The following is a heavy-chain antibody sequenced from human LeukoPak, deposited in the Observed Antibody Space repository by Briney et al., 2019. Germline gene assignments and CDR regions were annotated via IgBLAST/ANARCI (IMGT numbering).Heavy chain of an antibody. CDR3: AKTYQLISYFDY. J-gene: IGHJ4*02. V-gene: IGHV3-23*01. Sequence: GGSLRLSCAASGFTFINYAMTWVRQAPGKGLEWVSGISGSGGSTYYADSVKGRFTISGDNSKNTLYLQMKSLRAEDTAVYYCAKTYQLISYFDYWGQGTLVTVSS. CDR2: ISGSGGST. CDR1: GFTFINYA. D-gene: IGHD5-24*01.